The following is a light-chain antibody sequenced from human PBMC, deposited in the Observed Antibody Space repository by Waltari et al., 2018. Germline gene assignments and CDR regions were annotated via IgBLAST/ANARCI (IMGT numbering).Light chain of an antibody. Sequence: EIVLTQSPGTLALSPGERAPLSCRASQSVSRTLAWYQQKPGQAPRHLIYDASSRATGIPDRFSGSGSGTDFSLTISRLEPEDFAVYYCQKYGTLPATFGQGTKVEIK. CDR1: QSVSRT. V-gene: IGKV3-20*01. J-gene: IGKJ1*01. CDR3: QKYGTLPAT. CDR2: DAS.